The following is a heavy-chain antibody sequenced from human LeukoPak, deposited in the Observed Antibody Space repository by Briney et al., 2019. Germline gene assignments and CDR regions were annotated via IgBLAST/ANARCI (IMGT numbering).Heavy chain of an antibody. Sequence: RTSETLSLTCTVSGGSISSYYWSWIRQPPGKGLEWIGEINHSGSTNYNPSLKSRVTISVDTSKNQFSLKLSSVTAADTAVYYCARRRVRGPWDYWGQGTLVTVSS. CDR3: ARRRVRGPWDY. J-gene: IGHJ4*02. CDR1: GGSISSYY. D-gene: IGHD3-10*01. CDR2: INHSGST. V-gene: IGHV4-34*01.